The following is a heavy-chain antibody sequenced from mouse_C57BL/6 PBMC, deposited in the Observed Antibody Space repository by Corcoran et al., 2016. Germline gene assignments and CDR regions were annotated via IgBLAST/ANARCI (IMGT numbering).Heavy chain of an antibody. V-gene: IGHV1-66*01. Sequence: QVQLQQSGPELVKPGASVKISCKASGYSFTSYYIHWVKQRPGQGLEWIGWIYPGSGNTKYNEKFKGKATLTADTSSSTAYMQLSSLTSEDSAVYYCAREDYYGSRGDWYFDVWGTGTTVTVSS. CDR3: AREDYYGSRGDWYFDV. J-gene: IGHJ1*03. CDR1: GYSFTSYY. D-gene: IGHD1-1*01. CDR2: IYPGSGNT.